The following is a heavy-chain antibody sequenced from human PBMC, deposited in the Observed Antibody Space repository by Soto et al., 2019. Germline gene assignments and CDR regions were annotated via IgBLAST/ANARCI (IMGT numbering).Heavy chain of an antibody. V-gene: IGHV3-7*03. D-gene: IGHD4-17*01. CDR3: GRVPLDGNYANGVDV. J-gene: IGHJ6*02. Sequence: GGSLRLSCAASGFNFNTYWMYWVRQAPGKGLEWVANIDTDGSRKNYVDSVKGRFIISRDNAKNSLFLQMSSLRADDTAVYYCGRVPLDGNYANGVDVWGQGTTVTVSS. CDR1: GFNFNTYW. CDR2: IDTDGSRK.